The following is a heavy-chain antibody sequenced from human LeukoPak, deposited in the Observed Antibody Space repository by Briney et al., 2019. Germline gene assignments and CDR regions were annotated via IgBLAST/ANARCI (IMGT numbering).Heavy chain of an antibody. D-gene: IGHD3-16*01. CDR3: ARALGGDYVDY. CDR2: ISYDGSNK. CDR1: GFTFSSYA. J-gene: IGHJ4*02. Sequence: GGSLRLSCAASGFTFSSYAMHWVRQAPGKGLEWVAVISYDGSNKYYADSVKGRSTISRDNSKNTLYLQMNSLRAEDTAVYYCARALGGDYVDYWGQGTLVTVSS. V-gene: IGHV3-30-3*01.